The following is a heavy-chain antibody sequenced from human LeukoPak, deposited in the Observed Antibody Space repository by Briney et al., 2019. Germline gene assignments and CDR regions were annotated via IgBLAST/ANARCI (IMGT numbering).Heavy chain of an antibody. Sequence: SETLSLTCTVSGGSISSYYWSWIRQPPGKGLEWIGEINHSGSTNYNPSLKSRVTISVDTSKNQFSLKLSSVTAADTAVYYCARAVVVPAALDYWGQGTLVTVSS. CDR1: GGSISSYY. D-gene: IGHD2-2*01. V-gene: IGHV4-34*01. CDR2: INHSGST. J-gene: IGHJ4*02. CDR3: ARAVVVPAALDY.